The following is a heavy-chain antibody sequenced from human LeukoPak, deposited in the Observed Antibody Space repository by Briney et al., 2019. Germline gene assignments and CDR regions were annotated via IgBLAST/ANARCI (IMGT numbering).Heavy chain of an antibody. CDR3: ARAGYTISSYRLDY. Sequence: SETLSLTCSVSGGSINSYWWSWIRQPAGKGLEFIGRIYTTGMTNYNPSLKSRVSMSVDTSKNKFSLELRSVTAADTAVYFCARAGYTISSYRLDYWGQGALVTVSS. V-gene: IGHV4-4*07. D-gene: IGHD3-16*02. CDR2: IYTTGMT. CDR1: GGSINSYW. J-gene: IGHJ4*02.